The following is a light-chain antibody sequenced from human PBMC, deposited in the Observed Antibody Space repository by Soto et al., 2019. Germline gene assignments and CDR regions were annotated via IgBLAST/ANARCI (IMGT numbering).Light chain of an antibody. Sequence: DVVMTQSPGSLAVSLGERATINCKSSQNVLYSSNNKDYLAWYQQKAGQPPRLLVYWASTRESGVPDRFSGRGSGTDFTLTISSLQAEDVAVYYCQKYFYTPPTFGQGTKVEIK. J-gene: IGKJ1*01. CDR1: QNVLYSSNNKDY. CDR2: WAS. V-gene: IGKV4-1*01. CDR3: QKYFYTPPT.